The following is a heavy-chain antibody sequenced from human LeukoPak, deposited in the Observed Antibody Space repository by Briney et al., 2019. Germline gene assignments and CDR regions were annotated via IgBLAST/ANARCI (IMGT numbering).Heavy chain of an antibody. J-gene: IGHJ6*02. D-gene: IGHD2-2*01. CDR1: GGSISSYY. Sequence: SETLSLTCTVSGGSISSYYWSWIRQPPGKGLEWIGYIYYSGSTNYNPSLKSRVTISVDTSKNQFSLKLSSVTAADTAVYYCARIPSYTSFYYYYYGMDVWGQGTTVTVSS. V-gene: IGHV4-59*01. CDR2: IYYSGST. CDR3: ARIPSYTSFYYYYYGMDV.